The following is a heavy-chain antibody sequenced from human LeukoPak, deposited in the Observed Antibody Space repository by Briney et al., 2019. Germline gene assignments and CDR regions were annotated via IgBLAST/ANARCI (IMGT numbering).Heavy chain of an antibody. J-gene: IGHJ5*02. D-gene: IGHD3-10*01. Sequence: GESLKNSRKGSGYNLSSYLIGRGRQIPRKRPGWSGVLYPCYSDTRYSPSFQGQVTISADKSISTAYLQWSSLKASDTAMYYCARLGPYYYGSGSYPNWFDPWGQGTPVTVS. CDR1: GYNLSSYL. CDR3: ARLGPYYYGSGSYPNWFDP. CDR2: LYPCYSDT. V-gene: IGHV5-51*01.